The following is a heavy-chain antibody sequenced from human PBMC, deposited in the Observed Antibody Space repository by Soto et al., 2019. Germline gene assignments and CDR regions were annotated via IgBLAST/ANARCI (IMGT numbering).Heavy chain of an antibody. CDR2: IYYSGST. V-gene: IGHV4-39*01. D-gene: IGHD6-6*01. CDR3: ARPSIAGKIDY. J-gene: IGHJ4*02. Sequence: QLQLQESGPGLVKPSETRSITCTVSGGSISSSSYYWGWIRQPPGKGLEWIGSIYYSGSTYYNPSLKSRVTISVDTSKNQFSLKLSSVTAADTAVYYCARPSIAGKIDYWGQGTLVTVSS. CDR1: GGSISSSSYY.